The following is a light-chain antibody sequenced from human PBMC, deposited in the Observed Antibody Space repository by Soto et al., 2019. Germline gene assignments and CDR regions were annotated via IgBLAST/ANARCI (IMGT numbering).Light chain of an antibody. CDR1: SSNIGNNY. V-gene: IGLV1-51*01. Sequence: QSVLTQPPSVSAAPGQKVTISCSGSSSNIGNNYVSWYQPLPGTAPKLLIYDNNKRPSGIPDRFSGSKSGTSATLGITGLQTGDEADYYCGTWDSGLSAVVFGGGTKLTVL. CDR3: GTWDSGLSAVV. CDR2: DNN. J-gene: IGLJ2*01.